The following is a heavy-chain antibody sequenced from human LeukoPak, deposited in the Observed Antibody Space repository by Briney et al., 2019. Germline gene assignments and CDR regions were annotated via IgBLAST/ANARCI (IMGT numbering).Heavy chain of an antibody. CDR2: IKQDGSEK. CDR3: ARDPMVRGEAYFYYYYLDV. V-gene: IGHV3-7*01. CDR1: GFTFSSYW. D-gene: IGHD3-10*01. J-gene: IGHJ6*03. Sequence: GGSLRLSCAASGFTFSSYWMSWVRQAPGKGLEWVANIKQDGSEKYYVDSVKGRFTISRDNAKNSLYLQMNSLRAEDTAVYYCARDPMVRGEAYFYYYYLDVWGKGTTVTISS.